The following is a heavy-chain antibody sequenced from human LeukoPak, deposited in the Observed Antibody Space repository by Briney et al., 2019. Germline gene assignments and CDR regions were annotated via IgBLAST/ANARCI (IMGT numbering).Heavy chain of an antibody. CDR3: ARDRGGYYYGSGSYFFDY. J-gene: IGHJ4*02. CDR2: ISAYNGNT. V-gene: IGHV1-18*01. Sequence: ASVKVSCKASGYTFTSYGISWVRQAPGQGLEWMGWISAYNGNTNYAQKLQGRVTMTTDTSTSTAYMELRSLRSDDTAVYYRARDRGGYYYGSGSYFFDYWGQGTLVTVSS. D-gene: IGHD3-10*01. CDR1: GYTFTSYG.